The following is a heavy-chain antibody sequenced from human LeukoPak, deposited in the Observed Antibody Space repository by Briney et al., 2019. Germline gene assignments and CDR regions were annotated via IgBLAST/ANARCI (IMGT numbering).Heavy chain of an antibody. J-gene: IGHJ3*02. Sequence: SGGSLRLSCAASGFTFSSYSMNWVRQAPGKGLEWVAAISTTSGNIYYADSVKGRFTISRDNAKNSLYLQMNSLRAEDTAVYYCAKTLVRGVIEPSRAFDIWGQGTMVTVSS. CDR1: GFTFSSYS. CDR2: ISTTSGNI. CDR3: AKTLVRGVIEPSRAFDI. V-gene: IGHV3-21*04. D-gene: IGHD3-10*01.